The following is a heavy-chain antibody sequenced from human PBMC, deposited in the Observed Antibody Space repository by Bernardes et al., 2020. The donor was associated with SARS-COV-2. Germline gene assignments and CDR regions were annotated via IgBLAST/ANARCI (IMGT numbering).Heavy chain of an antibody. J-gene: IGHJ4*02. CDR2: ISYSCTV. CDR3: ASSPYIWNYHFDY. V-gene: IGHV4-39*01. Sequence: SETLSLTCTVSGFSMPKSIYYWFRHRQPPGQELVWTVTISYSCTVYYSPSLKSRISLSVDPSRNQFSLRLKSGTAADTAMYYCASSPYIWNYHFDYWGRGTLGPVTS. CDR1: GFSMPKSIYY. D-gene: IGHD1-7*01.